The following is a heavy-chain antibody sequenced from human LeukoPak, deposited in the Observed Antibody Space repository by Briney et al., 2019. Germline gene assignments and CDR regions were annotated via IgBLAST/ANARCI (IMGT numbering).Heavy chain of an antibody. Sequence: ASVKDSCKTSGYTFTYYVISWVRQAPGQGLEWMGWINAYNGNTNDAQKFQGRVTMTTDTSTSTAYMELRSLRSDDTAVYYCARGEKPYDYWGQGTVVSVSS. CDR3: ARGEKPYDY. J-gene: IGHJ4*02. D-gene: IGHD1-26*01. V-gene: IGHV1-18*01. CDR1: GYTFTYYV. CDR2: INAYNGNT.